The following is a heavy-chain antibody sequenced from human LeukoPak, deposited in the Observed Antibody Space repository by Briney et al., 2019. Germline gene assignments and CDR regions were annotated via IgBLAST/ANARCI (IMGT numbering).Heavy chain of an antibody. J-gene: IGHJ6*03. D-gene: IGHD6-13*01. V-gene: IGHV3-21*01. CDR3: ARVIGSSFVYYMDV. CDR2: ISSSSSYI. Sequence: GGSLRLSCAASGFTFSSYSMNWVRLAPGKGLEWVSSISSSSSYIYYADSVKGRFTISRDNAKNSLYLQMNSLRAEDTAVYYCARVIGSSFVYYMDVWGKGTTVTVSS. CDR1: GFTFSSYS.